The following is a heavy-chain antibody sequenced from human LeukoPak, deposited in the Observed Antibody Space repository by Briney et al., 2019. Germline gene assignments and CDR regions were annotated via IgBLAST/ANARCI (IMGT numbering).Heavy chain of an antibody. V-gene: IGHV3-30*02. J-gene: IGHJ4*02. CDR2: IRYDGSNK. Sequence: GGSLRLSCAASGFTFSSYGMHWVRQAPGKGLEWVAFIRYDGSNKYYADSVKGRFTISRDNSKNTLYLQMNSLRAEDTAVYYCAKGIVAAAARDYWGQGTLVTVSS. D-gene: IGHD6-13*01. CDR3: AKGIVAAAARDY. CDR1: GFTFSSYG.